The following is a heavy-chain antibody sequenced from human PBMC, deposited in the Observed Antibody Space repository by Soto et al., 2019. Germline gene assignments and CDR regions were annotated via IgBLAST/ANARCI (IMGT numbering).Heavy chain of an antibody. D-gene: IGHD3-10*01. CDR2: INHSGST. V-gene: IGHV4-34*01. Sequence: SETLSLTCAVYGGSFSGYYWSWIRQPPGKGLVWIGEINHSGSTNYNPSLKSRVTISVDTSKNQFSLKLSSVTAADTAVYYCASAGAMVRGIGYYYYYGMDVWGQGTTVTVSS. CDR3: ASAGAMVRGIGYYYYYGMDV. J-gene: IGHJ6*02. CDR1: GGSFSGYY.